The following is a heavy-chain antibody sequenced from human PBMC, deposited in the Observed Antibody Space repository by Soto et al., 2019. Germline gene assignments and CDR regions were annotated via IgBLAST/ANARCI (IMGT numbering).Heavy chain of an antibody. D-gene: IGHD2-8*01. CDR1: GGSISSGGYY. CDR3: ARGRLISNYYYGMDV. Sequence: SETLSLTCTVSGGSISSGGYYWSWIRQHPGKGLEWIGYIYYSGSTYYNPSLKSRVTISVDTSKNQFSLKLSSVTAADTAVYYCARGRLISNYYYGMDVWGQGTTVTVYS. V-gene: IGHV4-31*03. CDR2: IYYSGST. J-gene: IGHJ6*01.